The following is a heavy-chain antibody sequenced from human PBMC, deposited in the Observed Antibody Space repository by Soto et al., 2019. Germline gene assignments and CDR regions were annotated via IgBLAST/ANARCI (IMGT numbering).Heavy chain of an antibody. CDR2: IIPIFRTP. V-gene: IGHV1-69*01. D-gene: IGHD5-12*01. J-gene: IGHJ5*02. CDR3: ASSTGSGFRPGTHRFNWFDP. Sequence: QVQLVQSGAEVKQPGSSVKVSCQASGVTFSSFAISWVRRAPGQGLEWMGGIIPIFRTPNYAQNFQGRVTITADESTRSVYMELSRLTSEDTAVYYCASSTGSGFRPGTHRFNWFDPWGQGTLVTVSS. CDR1: GVTFSSFA.